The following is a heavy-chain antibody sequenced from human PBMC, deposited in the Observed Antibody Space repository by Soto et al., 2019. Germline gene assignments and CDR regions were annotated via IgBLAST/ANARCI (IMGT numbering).Heavy chain of an antibody. CDR1: GFTFSSYS. CDR3: ASQSAAGTDVYYFDS. J-gene: IGHJ4*02. D-gene: IGHD6-13*01. V-gene: IGHV3-21*01. Sequence: GGSLRLSCAASGFTFSSYSMNWVRQAPGKGLEWVSSISSSSIYIYYADSVKGRFTISRDNAKSSLYLQMNSLRAEETAVYYSASQSAAGTDVYYFDSWGQGPRSPSPQ. CDR2: ISSSSIYI.